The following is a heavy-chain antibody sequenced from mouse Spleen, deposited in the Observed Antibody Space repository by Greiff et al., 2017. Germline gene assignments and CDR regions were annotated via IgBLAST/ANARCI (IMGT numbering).Heavy chain of an antibody. D-gene: IGHD2-1*01. CDR2: INPGSGGT. CDR3: ARRGNSFAY. V-gene: IGHV1-54*01. Sequence: QVQLQQSGAELVRPGTSVKVSCKASGYAFTNYLIEWVKQRPGQGLEWIGVINPGSGGTNYNEKFKGKATLTADKSSSTAYMQLSSLTSEDSAVYFCARRGNSFAYWGQGTLVTVSA. CDR1: GYAFTNYL. J-gene: IGHJ3*01.